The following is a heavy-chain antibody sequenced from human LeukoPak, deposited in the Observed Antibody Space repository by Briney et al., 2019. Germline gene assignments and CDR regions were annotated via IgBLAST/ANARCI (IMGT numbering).Heavy chain of an antibody. J-gene: IGHJ4*02. CDR2: IDANNGDT. CDR1: GYTFRGNY. D-gene: IGHD4-11*01. Sequence: ASVKVSCKASGYTFRGNYIHWLRQAPGQGREWMGWIDANNGDTKSAQKFQGRVTMSRDTSISTAYMDLSSLSPDDAAVYYCARDPSSVTLYFFDYWGQGILVTVSS. V-gene: IGHV1-2*02. CDR3: ARDPSSVTLYFFDY.